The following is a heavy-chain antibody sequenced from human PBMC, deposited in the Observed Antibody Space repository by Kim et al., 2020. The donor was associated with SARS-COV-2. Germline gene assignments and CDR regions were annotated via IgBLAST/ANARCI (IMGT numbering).Heavy chain of an antibody. D-gene: IGHD4-17*01. Sequence: NYNPSRKSRVTISVDTSKNQFSLKLSSVTAADTAVYYCARDTKYGHFDYWGQGTLVTVSS. V-gene: IGHV4-59*01. J-gene: IGHJ4*02. CDR3: ARDTKYGHFDY.